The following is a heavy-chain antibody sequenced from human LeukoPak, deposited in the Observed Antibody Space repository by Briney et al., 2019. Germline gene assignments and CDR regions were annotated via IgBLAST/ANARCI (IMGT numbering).Heavy chain of an antibody. CDR1: GFTFSTYS. CDR3: ARDMDSHYYDSSGYYY. V-gene: IGHV3-21*01. D-gene: IGHD3-22*01. Sequence: PGGSLRLSCAASGFTFSTYSMNWVRQAPGKGLEWVSSISSSSSYIYYADSVKGRFTISGDNAKNSLYLQMNSLRAEDTAVYYCARDMDSHYYDSSGYYYWGQGTLVTVSS. CDR2: ISSSSSYI. J-gene: IGHJ4*02.